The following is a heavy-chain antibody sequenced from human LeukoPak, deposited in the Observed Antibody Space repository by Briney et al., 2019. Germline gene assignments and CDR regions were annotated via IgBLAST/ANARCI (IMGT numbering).Heavy chain of an antibody. Sequence: QAGESLRLSCGASGFIFDTHDMHWVRQAPGKGLEWVAFIRFDGSHTYYADSVRGRFTISRDNAKNSLYLQMNSLRAEDTAVYYCAELGITMIGGVWGKGTTVTISS. D-gene: IGHD3-10*02. CDR3: AELGITMIGGV. V-gene: IGHV3-30*02. CDR2: IRFDGSHT. J-gene: IGHJ6*04. CDR1: GFIFDTHD.